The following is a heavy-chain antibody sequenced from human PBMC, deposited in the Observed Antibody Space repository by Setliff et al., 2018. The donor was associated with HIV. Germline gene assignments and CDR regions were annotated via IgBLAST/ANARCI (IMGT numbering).Heavy chain of an antibody. D-gene: IGHD5-12*01. CDR3: ARLVATLRYNWFDP. Sequence: SETLSLTCTVSGGSISSYYWSWIRQSPGKGLEWIGYIYYTGNTNYNPSLRGRVTISLDTSKNQFSLKMSSVTAADTAVYYCARLVATLRYNWFDPWGQGTLVTVSS. J-gene: IGHJ5*02. CDR1: GGSISSYY. V-gene: IGHV4-59*08. CDR2: IYYTGNT.